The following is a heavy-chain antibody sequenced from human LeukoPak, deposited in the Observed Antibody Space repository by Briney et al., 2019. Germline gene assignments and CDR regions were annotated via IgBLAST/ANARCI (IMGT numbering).Heavy chain of an antibody. V-gene: IGHV4-34*01. J-gene: IGHJ4*02. CDR2: INHSGST. CDR3: ARADKDAGYFDY. Sequence: SETLSLTCAVYGGSFSGYYWSWIRQPPGKGLEWIGEINHSGSTNYNPSLKSRVTISVDTSKNQFSLKLSSVTAADTAVYYCARADKDAGYFDYWGQGTLVTVSS. CDR1: GGSFSGYY. D-gene: IGHD3-10*01.